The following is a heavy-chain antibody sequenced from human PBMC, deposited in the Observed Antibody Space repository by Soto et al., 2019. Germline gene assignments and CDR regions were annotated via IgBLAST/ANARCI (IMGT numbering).Heavy chain of an antibody. CDR2: IIPIFGTA. CDR1: SGTFSSSA. CDR3: ARDKGTCYCSLDHHYLMAV. D-gene: IGHD1-1*01. Sequence: ASVKLSCKASSGTFSSSARSWVRRAPVQGLEWMGGIIPIFGTANYAQKFQGRVTITADESTSTAYMELSSLRSEDTAVYYCARDKGTCYCSLDHHYLMAVWGQRSTVTVSS. J-gene: IGHJ6*01. V-gene: IGHV1-69*13.